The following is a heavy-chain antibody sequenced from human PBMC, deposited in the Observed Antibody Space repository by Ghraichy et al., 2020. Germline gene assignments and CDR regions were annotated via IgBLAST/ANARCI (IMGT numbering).Heavy chain of an antibody. CDR1: GFTFSSYG. Sequence: GGSLRLSCAASGFTFSSYGMHWVRQAPGKGLEWVAVIWYDGSNKYYADSVKGRFTISRDNSKNTLYLQMNSLRAEDTAVYYCACLGGIAAAGYFDYWGQGTLVTVSS. D-gene: IGHD6-13*01. CDR2: IWYDGSNK. J-gene: IGHJ4*02. CDR3: ACLGGIAAAGYFDY. V-gene: IGHV3-33*01.